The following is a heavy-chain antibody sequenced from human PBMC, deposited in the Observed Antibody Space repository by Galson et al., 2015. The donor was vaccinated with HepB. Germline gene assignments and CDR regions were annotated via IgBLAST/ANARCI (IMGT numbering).Heavy chain of an antibody. CDR1: GYNYINFA. D-gene: IGHD1-14*01. Sequence: SVKVSCKASGYNYINFAIHWVRQAPGQRLECMGCIYAGNDNTKYSQKFQGRVTITRDTSANTAYIELRSLRSDDTAIYYCARDIISKPTGFDYWGQGTLVTVSS. V-gene: IGHV1-3*01. CDR2: IYAGNDNT. CDR3: ARDIISKPTGFDY. J-gene: IGHJ4*02.